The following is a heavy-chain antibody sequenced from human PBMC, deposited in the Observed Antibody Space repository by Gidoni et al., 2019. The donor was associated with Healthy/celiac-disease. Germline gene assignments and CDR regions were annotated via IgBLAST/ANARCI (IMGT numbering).Heavy chain of an antibody. CDR2: INHSGST. CDR1: GGSFSGYY. CDR3: ARAPISVVVPAAHSNWFDP. V-gene: IGHV4-34*01. J-gene: IGHJ5*02. D-gene: IGHD2-2*01. Sequence: QVQLQQWGAGLLKPSETLSLTCAVYGGSFSGYYWSWIRQPPGKGLEWIGEINHSGSTNYNPSLKSRVTISVDTSKKQFSLKLSSVTAADTAVYYCARAPISVVVPAAHSNWFDPWGQGTLVTVSS.